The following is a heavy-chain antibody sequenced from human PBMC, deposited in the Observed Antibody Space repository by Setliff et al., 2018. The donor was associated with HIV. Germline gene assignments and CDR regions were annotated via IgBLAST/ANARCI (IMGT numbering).Heavy chain of an antibody. CDR3: ARHPNPYSPTWYFFDF. CDR2: TYCGYSDT. J-gene: IGHJ4*02. CDR1: GYSFSSYW. Sequence: GESLKISCKGSGYSFSSYWIAWVRQKPGKGLEWMGITYCGYSDTRYSPSFQGQVTISADKSINTAYLQWSGLKASDTAMYYCARHPNPYSPTWYFFDFWGQGTLVTVSS. V-gene: IGHV5-51*01. D-gene: IGHD3-16*02.